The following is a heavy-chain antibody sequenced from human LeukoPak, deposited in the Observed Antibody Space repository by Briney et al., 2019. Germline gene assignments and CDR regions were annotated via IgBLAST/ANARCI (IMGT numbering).Heavy chain of an antibody. CDR2: IYYSGST. J-gene: IGHJ4*02. CDR1: GGSISSGGYY. D-gene: IGHD3-16*02. CDR3: ARSGGEYDYVWGSYRYFDY. Sequence: SETLSLTCTVSGGSISSGGYYWSWIRQHPGKGLEWIGYIYYSGSTYYNPSLKSRVTISVDTSKNQFSLKLSSVTAADTAVYYCARSGGEYDYVWGSYRYFDYWGQGTLVTVSS. V-gene: IGHV4-31*03.